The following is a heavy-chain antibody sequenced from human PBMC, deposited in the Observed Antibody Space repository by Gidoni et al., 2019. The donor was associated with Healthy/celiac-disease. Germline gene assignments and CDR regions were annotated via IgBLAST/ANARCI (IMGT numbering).Heavy chain of an antibody. J-gene: IGHJ4*02. D-gene: IGHD1-26*01. V-gene: IGHV4-34*01. CDR3: ARSSGSLTY. CDR2: INHSGST. CDR1: GGSFSGYY. Sequence: QVQLQQWGAGLLTPSETLSLTCAVYGGSFSGYYWSWIRQPPGKGLEWIGEINHSGSTNYNPSLKSRVTIPVDTSKNQFSLKLSSVTAADTAVYYCARSSGSLTYWGQGTLVTVSS.